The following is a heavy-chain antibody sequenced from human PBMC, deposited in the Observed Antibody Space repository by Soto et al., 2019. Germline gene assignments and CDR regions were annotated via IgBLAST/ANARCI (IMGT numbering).Heavy chain of an antibody. D-gene: IGHD5-12*01. CDR1: GYSFTNYW. V-gene: IGHV5-51*01. Sequence: GESLKISCKGSGYSFTNYWIGWVRQMPGKGLEWMGIIYPGDSDTRYSPSFQGQVTISADKSISTAYLQWSSLKASDTAMYYCARHKRGYSGYEYSLGDYYYGMDVWGQGTTVTVSS. CDR2: IYPGDSDT. J-gene: IGHJ6*02. CDR3: ARHKRGYSGYEYSLGDYYYGMDV.